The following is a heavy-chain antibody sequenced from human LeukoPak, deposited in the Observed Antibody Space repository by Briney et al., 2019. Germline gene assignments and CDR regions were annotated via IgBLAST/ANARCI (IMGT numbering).Heavy chain of an antibody. CDR2: IIPIFGTA. CDR1: GGTFISYA. Sequence: ASVKVSCKASGGTFISYAISWVRQAPGQGLEWMGGIIPIFGTANYAQKFQGRVTITADESTSTAYMELSSLRSEDTAVYYCARGSIAAALTPNYYYYGMDVWGQGTTVTVSS. V-gene: IGHV1-69*13. D-gene: IGHD6-13*01. J-gene: IGHJ6*02. CDR3: ARGSIAAALTPNYYYYGMDV.